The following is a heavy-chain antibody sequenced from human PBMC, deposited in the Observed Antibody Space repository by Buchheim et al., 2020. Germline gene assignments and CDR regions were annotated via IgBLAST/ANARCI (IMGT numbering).Heavy chain of an antibody. J-gene: IGHJ6*02. V-gene: IGHV4-4*02. Sequence: QVQLQESGPGLVKPSGTLSLTCAVSGGSISSSNWWSWVRQPPGKGLEWIGEMYHSGSTTYNPDLTSRVTISVDKSKNQVSMKLSSVTAADTAVYYCASIAADPPEVPYGMDVWGQGTT. CDR3: ASIAADPPEVPYGMDV. CDR1: GGSISSSNW. D-gene: IGHD6-13*01. CDR2: MYHSGST.